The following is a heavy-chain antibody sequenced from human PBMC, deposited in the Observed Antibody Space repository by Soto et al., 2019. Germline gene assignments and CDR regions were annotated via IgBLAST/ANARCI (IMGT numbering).Heavy chain of an antibody. CDR1: GYSFTSYW. V-gene: IGHV5-51*01. J-gene: IGHJ3*02. Sequence: PGESLKISCQGSGYSFTSYWSGWVRQMPGKGLEWMGIIYPGDSDTRYSPSFQGQVTISADKSISTAYLQWSSLKASDTAMYYCARDGGPGATVTTSEAFDIWGQGTMVTVSS. D-gene: IGHD4-17*01. CDR2: IYPGDSDT. CDR3: ARDGGPGATVTTSEAFDI.